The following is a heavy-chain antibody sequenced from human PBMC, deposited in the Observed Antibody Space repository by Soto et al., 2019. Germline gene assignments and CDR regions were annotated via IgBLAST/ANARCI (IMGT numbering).Heavy chain of an antibody. CDR2: IIPIFGTA. CDR1: GGTFSSYA. V-gene: IGHV1-69*12. CDR3: ARDPPSYCSGGSCYRDY. Sequence: QVQLVQSGAEVKKPGSSVKVPCKASGGTFSSYAISWVRQAPGQGLEWMGGIIPIFGTANYAQKFQGRVTITADESTSTAYMELSSLRSEDTAVYYCARDPPSYCSGGSCYRDYWGQGTLVTVSS. D-gene: IGHD2-15*01. J-gene: IGHJ4*02.